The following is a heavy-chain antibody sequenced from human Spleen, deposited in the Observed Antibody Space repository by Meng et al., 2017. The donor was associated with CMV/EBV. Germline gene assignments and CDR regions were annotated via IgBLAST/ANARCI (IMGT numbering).Heavy chain of an antibody. CDR3: ARAPYSGSYSGYYYYGMDV. CDR2: ISYDGSNK. Sequence: GESLKISCATSGIVFSNFAMHWVRQAPGKGLEWVAVISYDGSNKYYADSVKGRFTISRDNSKNTLYLQMNSLRAEDTAVYYCARAPYSGSYSGYYYYGMDVWGQGTTVTVSS. V-gene: IGHV3-30*19. J-gene: IGHJ6*02. CDR1: GIVFSNFA. D-gene: IGHD1-26*01.